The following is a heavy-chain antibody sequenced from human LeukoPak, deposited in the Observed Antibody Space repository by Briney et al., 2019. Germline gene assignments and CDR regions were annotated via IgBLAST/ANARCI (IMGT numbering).Heavy chain of an antibody. CDR3: AGVENYDSGA. CDR1: GYTFTGYH. V-gene: IGHV1-2*02. J-gene: IGHJ4*02. Sequence: ASVKVSCKPSGYTFTGYHMHWVRQAPGQGLEWMGWINPNSGDTNYAQKFQGRVTMTRDTSISTAYMELSRLRSDDTAVYYCAGVENYDSGAWGQGTLVTVSS. CDR2: INPNSGDT. D-gene: IGHD3-22*01.